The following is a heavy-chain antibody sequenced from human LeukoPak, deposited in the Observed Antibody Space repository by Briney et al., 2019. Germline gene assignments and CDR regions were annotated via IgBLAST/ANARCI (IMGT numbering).Heavy chain of an antibody. Sequence: GGSLRLSCAASGFTFDDYAMHWVRQAPGKGLEWVSGISWNSGSIGYADSVKGRFTISRDNAKNSLYLQMNSLRAEDTALYYCARDPHGSGSDYWGQGTLVTVSS. D-gene: IGHD3-10*01. CDR3: ARDPHGSGSDY. CDR2: ISWNSGSI. J-gene: IGHJ4*02. V-gene: IGHV3-9*01. CDR1: GFTFDDYA.